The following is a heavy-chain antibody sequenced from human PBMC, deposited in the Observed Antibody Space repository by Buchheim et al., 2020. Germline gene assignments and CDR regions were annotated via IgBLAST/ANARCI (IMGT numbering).Heavy chain of an antibody. CDR3: AKGGGYYYDSALWYFDL. J-gene: IGHJ2*01. CDR1: GFTFSSYG. D-gene: IGHD3-22*01. CDR2: ISYDGSNK. V-gene: IGHV3-30*18. Sequence: QVQLVESGGGVVQPGRPLRLSCAASGFTFSSYGMHWVRQAPGKGLEWVAVISYDGSNKYYADSVKGRFTISRDNSKNTLYLQMNSLRAEDTAVYYCAKGGGYYYDSALWYFDLWGRGTL.